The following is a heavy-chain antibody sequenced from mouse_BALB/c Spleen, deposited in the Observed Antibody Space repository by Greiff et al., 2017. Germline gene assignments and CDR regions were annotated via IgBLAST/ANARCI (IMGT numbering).Heavy chain of an antibody. V-gene: IGHV5-6-3*01. CDR1: GFTFSSYG. D-gene: IGHD1-1*01. CDR2: INSNGGST. Sequence: EVKLMESGGGLVQPGGSLKLSCAASGFTFSSYGMSWVRQTPDKRLELVATINSNGGSTYYPDSVTGRFTISRDNAKNTLYLQMSSLKSEDTAMYYCARENYYGYWHFDVWGAGTTVTVSS. J-gene: IGHJ1*01. CDR3: ARENYYGYWHFDV.